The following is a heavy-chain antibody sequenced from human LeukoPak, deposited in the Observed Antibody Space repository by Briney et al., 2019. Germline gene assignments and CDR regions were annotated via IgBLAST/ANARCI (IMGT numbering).Heavy chain of an antibody. CDR2: INPSGGST. CDR3: ARDQENSSDYPKYSFDY. V-gene: IGHV1-46*01. Sequence: ASVKVSCKASGYTFTSYYMHWVRQAPGQGLEWMGIINPSGGSTSYAQRFQGRVTMTRDTSTSTVYMELSSLRSEDTAVYYCARDQENSSDYPKYSFDYWGQGTLVTVSS. J-gene: IGHJ4*02. D-gene: IGHD3-22*01. CDR1: GYTFTSYY.